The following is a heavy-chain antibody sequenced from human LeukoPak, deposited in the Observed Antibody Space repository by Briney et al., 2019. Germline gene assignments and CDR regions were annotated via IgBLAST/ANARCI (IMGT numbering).Heavy chain of an antibody. Sequence: GRSLRLSCAASGFTFDDYAMHWVRQAPGKGLEWVSGITWNTGIIGYADSVKGRFTISRDNAKNSLHLQMNSLRAEDTALYYCVKEIYRSGWHDAFDIWGQGTMVTVSS. CDR3: VKEIYRSGWHDAFDI. CDR1: GFTFDDYA. J-gene: IGHJ3*02. V-gene: IGHV3-9*01. CDR2: ITWNTGII. D-gene: IGHD6-19*01.